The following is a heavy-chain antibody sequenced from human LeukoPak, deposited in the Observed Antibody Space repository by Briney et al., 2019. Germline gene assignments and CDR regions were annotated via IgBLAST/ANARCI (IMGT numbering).Heavy chain of an antibody. Sequence: ASVKVSCKASGYTFTGYYMHWVRQAPGQGLEWMGWINPNSGGTDYAQKFQGRVTMTRDTSISTAYMELSRLRSDDTAVYYCASYYGGTPRRLAKNQQKETPPTPFDYWGQGTLVTVSS. CDR1: GYTFTGYY. D-gene: IGHD4-23*01. CDR3: ASYYGGTPRRLAKNQQKETPPTPFDY. J-gene: IGHJ4*02. V-gene: IGHV1-2*02. CDR2: INPNSGGT.